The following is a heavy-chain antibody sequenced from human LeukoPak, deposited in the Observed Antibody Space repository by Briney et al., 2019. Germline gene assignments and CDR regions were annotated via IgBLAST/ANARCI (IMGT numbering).Heavy chain of an antibody. CDR1: GGTFSSYA. D-gene: IGHD3-10*01. V-gene: IGHV1-69*05. CDR2: IIPIFGTA. J-gene: IGHJ4*02. Sequence: GASVKVSCKASGGTFSSYAISWVRQAPGQGLEWMGRIIPIFGTANYAQKFQGRVTITTDESTSTAYMELSSLRSEDTAVYYCARDRLNAYGSGSYYDYWGQGTLVTVSS. CDR3: ARDRLNAYGSGSYYDY.